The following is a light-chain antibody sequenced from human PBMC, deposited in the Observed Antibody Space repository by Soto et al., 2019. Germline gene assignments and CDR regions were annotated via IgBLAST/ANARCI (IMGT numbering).Light chain of an antibody. V-gene: IGLV3-25*02. CDR2: KDN. CDR3: QSSDSSGRYPYV. CDR1: ALPKQY. Sequence: SYELTQPPSVSVSPGQTARITCSGDALPKQYAYWYQQKPGQAPVVVICKDNERPSGVPERFSGSSSGTTVTLTISGVQAEDEVDYYCQSSDSSGRYPYVFGTGTKVTVL. J-gene: IGLJ1*01.